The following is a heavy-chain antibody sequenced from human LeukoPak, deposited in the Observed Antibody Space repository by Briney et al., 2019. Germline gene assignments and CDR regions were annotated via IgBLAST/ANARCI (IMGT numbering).Heavy chain of an antibody. CDR1: GFTFSSYG. V-gene: IGHV3-30*02. J-gene: IGHJ4*02. D-gene: IGHD3-10*01. Sequence: PGGSLRLSCAASGFTFSSYGMHWVRQAPDKGLEWVAFIRYDKSIIYYADSVKGRFTISRDNSKNTLYLHMNSLRAEDTAVFHCAKSLGTAMVRGVIDYWGQGTPVTVSS. CDR3: AKSLGTAMVRGVIDY. CDR2: IRYDKSII.